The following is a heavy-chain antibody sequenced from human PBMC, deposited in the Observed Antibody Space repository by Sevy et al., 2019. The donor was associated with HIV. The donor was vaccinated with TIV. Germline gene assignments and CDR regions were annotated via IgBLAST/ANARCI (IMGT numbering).Heavy chain of an antibody. CDR2: LSWNSGSI. Sequence: GGSLRLSCAASGFTFDDYAMHWVRQAPGKGLEWVSGLSWNSGSIGYADSVKGRFTISRDNAKNSLYLQMNSLRAEDTDLYYCAKDTAPQYYDSSGQYYCYYGMDVWGQGTTVTVSS. CDR1: GFTFDDYA. J-gene: IGHJ6*02. CDR3: AKDTAPQYYDSSGQYYCYYGMDV. V-gene: IGHV3-9*01. D-gene: IGHD3-22*01.